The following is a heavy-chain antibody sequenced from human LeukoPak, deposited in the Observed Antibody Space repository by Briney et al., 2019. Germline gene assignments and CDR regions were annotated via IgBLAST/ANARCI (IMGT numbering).Heavy chain of an antibody. V-gene: IGHV4-31*03. J-gene: IGHJ3*02. CDR2: IWYIGST. Sequence: SQTLSLTCTVSGGSISSGGYYWSWIRPLPGKGLECIGFIWYIGSTFYNPSLKSRVTISIDTSKNQFSLKLSSVTAADTAVYYCASLYYFDSSGYYYGKADIWGQGTMVTVSS. CDR1: GGSISSGGYY. CDR3: ASLYYFDSSGYYYGKADI. D-gene: IGHD3-22*01.